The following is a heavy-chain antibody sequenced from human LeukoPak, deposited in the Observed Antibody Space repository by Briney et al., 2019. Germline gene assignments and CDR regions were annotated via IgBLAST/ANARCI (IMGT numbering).Heavy chain of an antibody. CDR3: ARATYVWGSYRANWFDP. D-gene: IGHD3-16*02. CDR1: GFTFSSYW. J-gene: IGHJ5*02. Sequence: GGSLRLSCAASGFTFSSYWMHWVRQAPGKGLVWVLRINTDGSDTTYADFVKGRFTISRDNAKNTLYLQMNSLRAEDTAVYYCARATYVWGSYRANWFDPWGQGTLVTVSS. V-gene: IGHV3-74*01. CDR2: INTDGSDT.